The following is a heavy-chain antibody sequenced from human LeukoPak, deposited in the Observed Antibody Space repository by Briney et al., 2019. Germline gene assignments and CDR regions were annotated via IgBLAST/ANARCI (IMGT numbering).Heavy chain of an antibody. CDR3: AKVSYHYYGSGSYVLDY. Sequence: PGGSLRLSCAASGFTFSSYAMSWVRQAPGKGLEWVSAISGSGGSTYYADSVKGRFTISRDNSKNTLYLQMNSLRAEDTAIYYCAKVSYHYYGSGSYVLDYWGQGTPVTVSS. J-gene: IGHJ4*02. V-gene: IGHV3-23*01. CDR2: ISGSGGST. D-gene: IGHD3-10*01. CDR1: GFTFSSYA.